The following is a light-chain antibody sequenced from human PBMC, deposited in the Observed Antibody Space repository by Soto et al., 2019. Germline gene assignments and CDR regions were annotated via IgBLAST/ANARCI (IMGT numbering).Light chain of an antibody. J-gene: IGKJ1*01. V-gene: IGKV3-20*01. Sequence: ESVLTQSPGTLSLSPGERATLSCRASQSVTSSYLAWYQQKPGQAPRLLIYASSSRATGIPDRFSGSGSGTDFPLTISGLEPEDPAVYYCQQYGSSPRTFGQGTKVEIK. CDR2: ASS. CDR1: QSVTSSY. CDR3: QQYGSSPRT.